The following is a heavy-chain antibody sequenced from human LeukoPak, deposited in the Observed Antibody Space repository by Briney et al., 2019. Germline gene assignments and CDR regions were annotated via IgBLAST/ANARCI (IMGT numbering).Heavy chain of an antibody. D-gene: IGHD3-10*01. CDR3: AKSPYGSGSVLDS. CDR1: GFTFDDYT. CDR2: ISWDGVST. J-gene: IGHJ4*02. Sequence: GGSLRLSCAASGFTFDDYTMHWVRQAPGRGLDWVSLISWDGVSTYYADSVKGRFTISRDNRRNSLYLQVNSLRTEDTALYYCAKSPYGSGSVLDSWGRGTLVTVSS. V-gene: IGHV3-43*01.